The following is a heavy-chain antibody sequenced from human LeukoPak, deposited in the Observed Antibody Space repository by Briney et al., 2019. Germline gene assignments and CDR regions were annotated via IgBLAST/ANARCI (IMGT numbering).Heavy chain of an antibody. CDR1: GYTFTSYG. CDR3: ARDRGIVVVPAAMNY. V-gene: IGHV1-18*01. D-gene: IGHD2-2*01. J-gene: IGHJ4*02. CDR2: ISAYNGNT. Sequence: ASVKVSCKASGYTFTSYGITWVRQAPGQGLEWMGWISAYNGNTNYAQKLQGRVTMTTDTSTSTAYMELRSLRSDDTAVYYCARDRGIVVVPAAMNYWGQGTLVTVSS.